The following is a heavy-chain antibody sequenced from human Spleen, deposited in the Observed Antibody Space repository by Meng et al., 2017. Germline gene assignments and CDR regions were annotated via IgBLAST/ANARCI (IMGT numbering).Heavy chain of an antibody. CDR1: GGSFSCYY. J-gene: IGHJ4*02. CDR2: INHSGTT. Sequence: QVQAEAWGAGLLEPSDTPAFTCAVYGGSFSCYYWSCIRQPPGKGLVWIGEINHSGTTNYNPSLKSRVTISVDTSKNQFSLKLSSVTAADTAVYYCAGARSPRIFDYWGQGALVTVSS. D-gene: IGHD1-26*01. CDR3: AGARSPRIFDY. V-gene: IGHV4-34*01.